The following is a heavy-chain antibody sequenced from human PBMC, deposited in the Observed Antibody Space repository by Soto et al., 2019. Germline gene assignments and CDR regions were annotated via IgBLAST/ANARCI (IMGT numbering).Heavy chain of an antibody. J-gene: IGHJ4*02. Sequence: SETLSLTCSVSGGYVTNYYLIWIRQPTGKALEWTGYIYYTGTTNYNPSLPSRVTISVHTTKNHFPLNLPSVTAADTAVYYCARSTRGYSGYASHIDNWGQGTQVTVSS. V-gene: IGHV4-59*02. CDR1: GGYVTNYY. D-gene: IGHD5-12*01. CDR2: IYYTGTT. CDR3: ARSTRGYSGYASHIDN.